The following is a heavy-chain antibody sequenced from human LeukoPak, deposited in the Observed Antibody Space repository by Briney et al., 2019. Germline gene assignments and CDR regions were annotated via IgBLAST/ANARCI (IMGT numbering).Heavy chain of an antibody. V-gene: IGHV1-18*04. D-gene: IGHD2-2*01. CDR2: ISAYNGNT. CDR1: GYTFTSYG. J-gene: IGHJ4*02. CDR3: ARDRRNVVVPAVAFDY. Sequence: ASVKVSCKASGYTFTSYGISWVRQAPGQGLEWMGWISAYNGNTNYAQKLQGRVTMTTDTSTSTAYMKLRSLRSDDTAVYYCARDRRNVVVPAVAFDYWGQGTLVTVSS.